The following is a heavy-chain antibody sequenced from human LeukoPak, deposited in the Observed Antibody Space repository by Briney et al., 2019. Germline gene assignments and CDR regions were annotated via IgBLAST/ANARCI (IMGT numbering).Heavy chain of an antibody. Sequence: GGSLRLSCAASGFTFSSYDMSWVRQAPGKGLEWVSAINDSGGSTYYADSVKGRFTISRDNSKNTLYLQMNSLRAEDTAVYYCEKDRDSSGYYYLIWFDPWGQGTLVIVSS. CDR1: GFTFSSYD. V-gene: IGHV3-23*01. J-gene: IGHJ5*02. CDR3: EKDRDSSGYYYLIWFDP. CDR2: INDSGGST. D-gene: IGHD3-22*01.